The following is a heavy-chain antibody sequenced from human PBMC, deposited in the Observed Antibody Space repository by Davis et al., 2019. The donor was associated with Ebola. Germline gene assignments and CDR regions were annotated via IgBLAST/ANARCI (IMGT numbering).Heavy chain of an antibody. CDR1: GYTFTTYG. CDR3: ARAEAHRHYYYGMDV. Sequence: ASVKVSCKASGYTFTTYGISWVRQAPGQRLEWMGWINAGNGNTKYSQKFQGRVTITRDTSASTAYMELSSLRSDDTAVYYCARAEAHRHYYYGMDVWGQGTTVTVSS. CDR2: INAGNGNT. V-gene: IGHV1-3*01. J-gene: IGHJ6*02.